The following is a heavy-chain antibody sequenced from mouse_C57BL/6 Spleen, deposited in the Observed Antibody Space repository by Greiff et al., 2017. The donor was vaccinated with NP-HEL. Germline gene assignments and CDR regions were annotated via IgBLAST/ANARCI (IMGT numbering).Heavy chain of an antibody. J-gene: IGHJ3*01. CDR1: GFTFSSYG. Sequence: EVQLVESGGDLVKPGGSLKLSCAASGFTFSSYGMSWVRQTPDQRLEWVATISSGGSYTYYPDSVKGRFPISRDTAKNTLYLQMSSLKSEDTAMYYCAREGIYYGSPWFAYWGQGTLVTVSA. D-gene: IGHD1-1*01. V-gene: IGHV5-6*01. CDR3: AREGIYYGSPWFAY. CDR2: ISSGGSYT.